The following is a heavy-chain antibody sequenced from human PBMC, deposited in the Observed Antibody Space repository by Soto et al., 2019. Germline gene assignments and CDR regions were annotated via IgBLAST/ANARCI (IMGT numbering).Heavy chain of an antibody. Sequence: AAEFPSSSYGRHRVRKAPGKGLEWVSSISSSSSYIYYADSVKGRFTISRDNAKNSLYLQMNSLRAEDTAVYYCERDSELCLCYWGQGTLVTVPS. D-gene: IGHD5-18*01. CDR2: ISSSSSYI. V-gene: IGHV3-21*01. J-gene: IGHJ4*02. CDR1: EFPSSSYG. CDR3: ERDSELCLCY.